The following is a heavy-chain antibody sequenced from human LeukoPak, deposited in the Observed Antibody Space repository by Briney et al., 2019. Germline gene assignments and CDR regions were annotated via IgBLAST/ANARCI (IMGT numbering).Heavy chain of an antibody. Sequence: GGSLRLSCAASGFTCSDHYMDWVRQAPGKGLEWVSAISGSGGSTYYADSVKGRLTISRDNSKNTLYLQMNSLRAEDTAVYYCAKVGNYDFWSGLAFDYWGQGTLVTVSS. CDR3: AKVGNYDFWSGLAFDY. CDR1: GFTCSDHY. D-gene: IGHD3-3*01. V-gene: IGHV3-23*01. J-gene: IGHJ4*02. CDR2: ISGSGGST.